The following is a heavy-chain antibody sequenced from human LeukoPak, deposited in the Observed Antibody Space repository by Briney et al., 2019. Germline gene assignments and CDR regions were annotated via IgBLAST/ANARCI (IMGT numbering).Heavy chain of an antibody. CDR3: ARPSSSGWYAPFF. V-gene: IGHV3-64*01. CDR1: GFTFSTYA. Sequence: PGGSLRLSCAASGFTFSTYAMHWVRRAPGKGLEYVAAISSKGDYTHYANSVKGRFTISRDNSKNTLYLEMGSLRAEDMAVYYCARPSSSGWYAPFFWGQGTLVTVSS. CDR2: ISSKGDYT. J-gene: IGHJ4*02. D-gene: IGHD6-19*01.